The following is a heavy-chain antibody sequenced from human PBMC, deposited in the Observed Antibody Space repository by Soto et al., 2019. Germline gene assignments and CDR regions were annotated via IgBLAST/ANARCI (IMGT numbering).Heavy chain of an antibody. V-gene: IGHV3-23*01. CDR3: AKDRSSTSCYAFDY. D-gene: IGHD2-2*01. CDR1: GFTFRNYA. Sequence: EVQLLASGGGLVQPGGSLRLSCAASGFTFRNYAMSWARQAPGKGLEWVSAISGSGGTTHYVDSVKGRFTISRDNSKNTLYLQMNSLRVEDTAVYYCAKDRSSTSCYAFDYLGQGSLVTVSS. CDR2: ISGSGGTT. J-gene: IGHJ4*02.